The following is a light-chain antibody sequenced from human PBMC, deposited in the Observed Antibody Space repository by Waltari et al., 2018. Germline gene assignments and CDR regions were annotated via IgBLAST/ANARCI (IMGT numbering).Light chain of an antibody. Sequence: TQPHSVSGSPGETVIISCTGSGGRIASNFFQWYQQRPGRAPAAVIYENNQRPSGVPDRFSGSIDGSSNSASLTISGLQSEDEADYYCQSYDHAFPVVFGGGTKLTVL. CDR3: QSYDHAFPVV. CDR1: GGRIASNF. V-gene: IGLV6-57*02. J-gene: IGLJ3*02. CDR2: ENN.